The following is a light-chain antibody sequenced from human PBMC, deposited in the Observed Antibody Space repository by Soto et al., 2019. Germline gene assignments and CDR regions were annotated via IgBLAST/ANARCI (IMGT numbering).Light chain of an antibody. CDR2: DAS. CDR1: QTISSW. CDR3: QQYHTSSIT. V-gene: IGKV1-5*01. Sequence: DIQMTQSPSTLSASVGDRVTITCRASQTISSWLAWYQQKPGKAPNLLIYDASTLERGVPSRFSGTGSGTEFTLTIDRLQPDDFATYYCQQYHTSSITFGQGTRLEN. J-gene: IGKJ5*01.